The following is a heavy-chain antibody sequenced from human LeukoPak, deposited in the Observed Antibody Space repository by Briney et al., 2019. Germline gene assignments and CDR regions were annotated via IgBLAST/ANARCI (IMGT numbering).Heavy chain of an antibody. V-gene: IGHV3-9*01. CDR1: GFTFDDYA. D-gene: IGHD3-22*01. CDR3: AKDIHLNYYDSSGYSPGVY. Sequence: SGGSLRLSCAASGFTFDDYAMHWVRQAPGKGLEWVSGISWNSGSIGYADSVKGRFTISRDNAKNSLYLQMNSLRAEDTALYYCAKDIHLNYYDSSGYSPGVYWGQGTLVTVSS. J-gene: IGHJ4*02. CDR2: ISWNSGSI.